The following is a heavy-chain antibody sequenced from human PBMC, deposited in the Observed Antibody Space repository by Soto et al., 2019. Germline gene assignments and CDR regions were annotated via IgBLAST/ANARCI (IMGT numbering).Heavy chain of an antibody. J-gene: IGHJ4*02. CDR3: ASLSIAAGRGALGY. CDR1: GYTFTSYD. V-gene: IGHV1-8*01. Sequence: ASVKVSSKASGYTFTSYDMNWVRQATGQGLEWMGWMNPNSGNTGYAQKFQGRVTMTRNTSISTAYMELSSLRSEDTAVYYCASLSIAAGRGALGYWGQGTLVTVSS. D-gene: IGHD6-13*01. CDR2: MNPNSGNT.